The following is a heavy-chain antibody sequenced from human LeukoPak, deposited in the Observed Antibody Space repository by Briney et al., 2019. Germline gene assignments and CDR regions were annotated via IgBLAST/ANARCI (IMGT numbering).Heavy chain of an antibody. Sequence: PWGSLRLSCAASGFTFSSYWMHWVRQAPGKGLVWVSRINSDGSSTSYADSVKGRFTISRDNAKNTLYRQMKSLRTGDQAVDYCAKSFLSTSLDYWGQGTLVTVSS. CDR2: INSDGSST. CDR1: GFTFSSYW. V-gene: IGHV3-74*01. D-gene: IGHD2-2*01. CDR3: AKSFLSTSLDY. J-gene: IGHJ4*02.